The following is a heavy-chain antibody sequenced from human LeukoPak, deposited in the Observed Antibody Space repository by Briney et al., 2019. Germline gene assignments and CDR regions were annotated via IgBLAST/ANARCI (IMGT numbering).Heavy chain of an antibody. J-gene: IGHJ1*01. CDR3: AKVPLRWMATILYLQQ. CDR1: GVTFCSYG. D-gene: IGHD5-24*01. Sequence: GGALRHSCAASGVTFCSYGMRWGRHAPGKGLGWGAVISYDGSNKYYADSVKGRFTISRDNSKNTLYLQMNSLRAEETAVYCCAKVPLRWMATILYLQQWGQGTLVSLSS. V-gene: IGHV3-30*18. CDR2: ISYDGSNK.